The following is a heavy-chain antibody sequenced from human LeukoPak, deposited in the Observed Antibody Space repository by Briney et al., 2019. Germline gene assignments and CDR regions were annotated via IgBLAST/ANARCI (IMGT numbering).Heavy chain of an antibody. CDR1: GFTFSDHY. CDR3: ASYGSGSSYAGFDY. Sequence: GGSLRLSCAASGFTFSDHYMDWVRQAPGKGLEWVGRIKDKPNSYTTSYAASVKGRFTISRDDSKNSVYLQMNSLKTEDTAVYHCASYGSGSSYAGFDYWGQGTLVTVSS. D-gene: IGHD3-10*01. CDR2: IKDKPNSYTT. J-gene: IGHJ4*02. V-gene: IGHV3-72*01.